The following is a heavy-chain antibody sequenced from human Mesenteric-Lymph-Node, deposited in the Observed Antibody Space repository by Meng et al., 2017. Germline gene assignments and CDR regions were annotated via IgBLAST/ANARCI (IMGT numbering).Heavy chain of an antibody. CDR2: IYHSGST. Sequence: QGQLQESGPGLVKPSETLFLTCAVSGGSISSINWWTWVRQPPGKGLEWIGEIYHSGSTNYNPSLKSRVTISVDKSKNQFSLKLSSVTAADTAVYYCARVAAAGSEWFDPWGQGTLVTVSS. CDR3: ARVAAAGSEWFDP. J-gene: IGHJ5*02. V-gene: IGHV4-4*02. CDR1: GGSISSINW. D-gene: IGHD6-13*01.